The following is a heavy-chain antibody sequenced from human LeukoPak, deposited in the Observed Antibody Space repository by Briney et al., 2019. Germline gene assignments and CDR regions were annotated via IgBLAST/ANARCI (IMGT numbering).Heavy chain of an antibody. Sequence: PSETLSLTCTVSGYSISSGYYWGWIRQPPGKGLEWIGSIYHSGSTYYNPSLKSRVTISVDTSKNQFSLKLSSVTAADTAVYYCARDRLGSAFDIWGQGTMVTVSS. D-gene: IGHD7-27*01. V-gene: IGHV4-38-2*02. CDR2: IYHSGST. J-gene: IGHJ3*02. CDR1: GYSISSGYY. CDR3: ARDRLGSAFDI.